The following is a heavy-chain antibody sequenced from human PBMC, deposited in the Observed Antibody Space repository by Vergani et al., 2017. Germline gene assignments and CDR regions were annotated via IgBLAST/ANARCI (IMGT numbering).Heavy chain of an antibody. CDR1: GFTFSSYD. D-gene: IGHD2-15*01. V-gene: IGHV3-13*01. CDR2: IGTAGDT. J-gene: IGHJ2*01. Sequence: VQLVESGGGVVQPGRSLRLSCAASGFTFSSYDMHWVRQATGKGLEWVSAIGTAGDTYYPGSVKGRFTISRENAKNSLYLQRNSLRAGDTAVYYCARAGYCSGGGCYSAEGYFDLWGRGTLVTVSS. CDR3: ARAGYCSGGGCYSAEGYFDL.